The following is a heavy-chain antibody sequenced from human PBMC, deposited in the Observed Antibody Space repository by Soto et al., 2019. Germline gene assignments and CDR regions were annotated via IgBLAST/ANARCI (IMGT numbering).Heavy chain of an antibody. CDR3: ARPHFSSSYYFDH. J-gene: IGHJ4*02. CDR1: GYTFTSYA. D-gene: IGHD6-13*01. V-gene: IGHV1-3*01. Sequence: QVQLVQSGAEVKKPGASVTVSCKASGYTFTSYAMHWVRQAPGQRLEWMGWINAGNGNTKYSQKFQGRVTITRDTYASTAYMELSSLRSEDTAVYYCARPHFSSSYYFDHWRQVTLVTVSS. CDR2: INAGNGNT.